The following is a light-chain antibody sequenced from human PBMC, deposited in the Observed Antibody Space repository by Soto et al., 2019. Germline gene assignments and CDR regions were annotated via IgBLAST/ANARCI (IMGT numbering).Light chain of an antibody. J-gene: IGLJ1*01. CDR1: HSDMGYYNY. V-gene: IGLV2-14*03. CDR3: NSYREDHPRFYV. CDR2: DVG. Sequence: QSVLTQPASVSGSPGQSITISCTGTHSDMGYYNYVSWYQHVPGKAPKLLIYDVGSRPSGVSSRFSGSQSGNTASLAISGLQPEDEADYYCNSYREDHPRFYVFGTGTKVTVL.